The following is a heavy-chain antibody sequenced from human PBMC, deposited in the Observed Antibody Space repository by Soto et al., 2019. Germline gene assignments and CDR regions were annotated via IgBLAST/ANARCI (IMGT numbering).Heavy chain of an antibody. CDR3: AREFTYYVSNDSYLDY. CDR1: GDSVSDNSAA. Sequence: SQTLSLTCAISGDSVSDNSAAWNWIRQSPSRGLEWLGRTYYRSKWYNDYAVSVKSRITVTPDTSKNQFSLHLNSVTPEDTAVYYCAREFTYYVSNDSYLDYWGPGALVTV. CDR2: TYYRSKWYN. V-gene: IGHV6-1*01. D-gene: IGHD3-16*01. J-gene: IGHJ4*02.